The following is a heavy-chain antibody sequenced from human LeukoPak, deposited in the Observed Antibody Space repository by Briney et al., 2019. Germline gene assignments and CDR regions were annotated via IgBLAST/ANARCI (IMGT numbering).Heavy chain of an antibody. Sequence: SETLSLTCAVYGGSFSGYYWSWIRQPPGKGLEWIGEINHSGSTNYNPSLKSRVTISVDTSKNQFSLKLSSVTAADTAVYYCARGFGIAATFRVSMDVWGQGTTVTVSS. CDR2: INHSGST. J-gene: IGHJ6*02. V-gene: IGHV4-34*01. CDR1: GGSFSGYY. CDR3: ARGFGIAATFRVSMDV. D-gene: IGHD6-13*01.